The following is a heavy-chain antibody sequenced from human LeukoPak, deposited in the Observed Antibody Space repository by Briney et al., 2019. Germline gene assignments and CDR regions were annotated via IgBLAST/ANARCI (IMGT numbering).Heavy chain of an antibody. CDR1: GYSFTSYW. V-gene: IGHV5-51*01. D-gene: IGHD3-10*01. J-gene: IGHJ4*02. Sequence: GESLKISCKGSGYSFTSYWIGWVRHMPGKGLEWMGIIYPGDADTRYSPSFQGQVTISADKSISTAYLQWSSLKASDTAMYYGASLPSGYYFDYWGQGTLVTVSS. CDR2: IYPGDADT. CDR3: ASLPSGYYFDY.